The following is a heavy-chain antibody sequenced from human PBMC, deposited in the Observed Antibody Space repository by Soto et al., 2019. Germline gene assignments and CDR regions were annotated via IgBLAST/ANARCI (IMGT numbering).Heavy chain of an antibody. CDR2: INAGNGNT. Sequence: VKVSCKASGYTFTSYAMHWVRQAPGQRLEWMGWINAGNGNTKYSQKFQGRVTITRDTSASTAYMELSSLRSEDTAVYYCARDLYYYDSSGYYGWFDPWGQGTLVTVSS. D-gene: IGHD3-22*01. V-gene: IGHV1-3*01. CDR3: ARDLYYYDSSGYYGWFDP. J-gene: IGHJ5*02. CDR1: GYTFTSYA.